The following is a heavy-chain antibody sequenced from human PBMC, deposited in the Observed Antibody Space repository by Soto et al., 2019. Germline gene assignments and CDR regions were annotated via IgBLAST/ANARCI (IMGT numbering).Heavy chain of an antibody. Sequence: GGSLRLSCSASGFTFSSYAMHWVRQAPGKGLEYVSAISSNGGSTYYADSVKGRFTISRDNSKNTLYLQMSSLRAEDTAVYYWGNGDYAYYYYGMDVWGQGTTVTVSS. J-gene: IGHJ6*02. CDR1: GFTFSSYA. CDR3: GNGDYAYYYYGMDV. CDR2: ISSNGGST. V-gene: IGHV3-64D*06. D-gene: IGHD4-17*01.